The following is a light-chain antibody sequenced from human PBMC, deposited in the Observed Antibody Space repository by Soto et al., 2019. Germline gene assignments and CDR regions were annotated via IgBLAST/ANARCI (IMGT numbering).Light chain of an antibody. CDR2: GAS. CDR3: QHYNNWAIT. CDR1: QSVSNN. V-gene: IGKV3-15*01. Sequence: EIVMTQSPATLSVSPGERATLSCRASQSVSNNLAWYQQKPGQAPRLLIYGASTRATGIPARFSGSGSGTEFTLTISSLQSEDFAVYYCQHYNNWAITFGQGTRLEIK. J-gene: IGKJ5*01.